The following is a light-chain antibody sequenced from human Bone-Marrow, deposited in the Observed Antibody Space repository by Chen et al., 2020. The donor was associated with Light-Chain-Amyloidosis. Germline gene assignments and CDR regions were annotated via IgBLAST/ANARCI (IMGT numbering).Light chain of an antibody. CDR2: ATS. V-gene: IGKV1-27*01. Sequence: DFQMTQSPSSLSASVGDRVTITCRASPGISKYLAWYQQKPGKVPKLLISATSTLQSGVPSRFSGSGFGTDFALTISSLQPEDVATYYCQKYNNAPLTFGGGTKVEIK. J-gene: IGKJ4*01. CDR3: QKYNNAPLT. CDR1: PGISKY.